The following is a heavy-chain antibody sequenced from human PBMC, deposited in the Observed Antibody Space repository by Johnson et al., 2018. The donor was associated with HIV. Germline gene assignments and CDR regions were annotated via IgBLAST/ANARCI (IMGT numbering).Heavy chain of an antibody. V-gene: IGHV3-11*04. D-gene: IGHD3-3*01. CDR1: GFNFDDYG. CDR2: ISSSGTTK. CDR3: GRGGRVVMEDVFGI. J-gene: IGHJ3*02. Sequence: VQLVESGGGVVRLGGSLRVSCTASGFNFDDYGLSWVRQTPGKGLEWVAHISSSGTTKYYADSVKGRFTISRDDAKNLLFLQMNSLTADDTAVYYCGRGGRVVMEDVFGIWGQGTMVTVSS.